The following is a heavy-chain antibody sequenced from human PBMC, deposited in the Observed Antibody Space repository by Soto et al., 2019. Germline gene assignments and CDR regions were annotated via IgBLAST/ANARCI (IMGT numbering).Heavy chain of an antibody. V-gene: IGHV1-18*01. D-gene: IGHD6-13*01. J-gene: IGHJ6*02. CDR3: ARICSARIAAAGFCYYYGMDV. CDR2: ISAYNGNT. CDR1: GYTFTSYG. Sequence: ASAKVSCKASGYTFTSYGISWVRQAPGQGLEWMGWISAYNGNTNYAQKLQGRVTMTTDTSTSTAYMELRSLRSDDTAVYYCARICSARIAAAGFCYYYGMDVWGQGTTVTVSS.